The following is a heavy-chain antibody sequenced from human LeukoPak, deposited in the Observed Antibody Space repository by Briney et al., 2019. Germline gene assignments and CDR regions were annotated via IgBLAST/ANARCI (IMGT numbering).Heavy chain of an antibody. J-gene: IGHJ2*01. CDR1: GFTFSSYD. CDR2: IGPAGDP. CDR3: ARAHSEWYFDL. Sequence: PGGSLRLSCAASGFTFSSYDMHWVRQATEKGLEWVSTIGPAGDPYYPGSVKGRFTISRENAKNSLSLQMNSLRAGDTAVYYCARAHSEWYFDLWGRGTLVTVSS. V-gene: IGHV3-13*05.